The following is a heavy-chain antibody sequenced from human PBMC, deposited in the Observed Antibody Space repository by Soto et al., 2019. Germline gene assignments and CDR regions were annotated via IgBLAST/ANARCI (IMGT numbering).Heavy chain of an antibody. CDR1: GFTFSNAW. D-gene: IGHD2-2*01. V-gene: IGHV3-15*01. J-gene: IGHJ6*03. CDR3: TTDSPPIYCSSTSCYDHYYMDV. Sequence: GGSLRLSCAASGFTFSNAWMSWVHQAPGKGLEWVGRIKSKTDGGTTDYAAPVKGRFTISRDDSKNTLYLQMNSLKTEDTAVYYCTTDSPPIYCSSTSCYDHYYMDVWGKGTTVTVSS. CDR2: IKSKTDGGTT.